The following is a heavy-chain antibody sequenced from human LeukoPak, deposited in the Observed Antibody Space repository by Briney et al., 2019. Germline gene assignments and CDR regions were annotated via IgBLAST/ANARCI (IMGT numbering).Heavy chain of an antibody. CDR1: GYTFTSYG. D-gene: IGHD4-17*01. Sequence: ASVKVSCKASGYTFTSYGISWVRQAPGQGLEWMGWISAYNGNTNYAQKLQGRVTMTTDTSTSTAYMELSRLRSDDTAVYYCARVVRAYGAPGFDPWGQGTLVTVSS. CDR3: ARVVRAYGAPGFDP. J-gene: IGHJ5*02. CDR2: ISAYNGNT. V-gene: IGHV1-18*01.